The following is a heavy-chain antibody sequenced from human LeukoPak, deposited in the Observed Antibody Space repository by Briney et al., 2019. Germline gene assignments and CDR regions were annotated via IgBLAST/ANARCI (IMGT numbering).Heavy chain of an antibody. D-gene: IGHD5-18*01. J-gene: IGHJ1*01. V-gene: IGHV3-21*04. Sequence: PGGSLRLSCAASGFTFSSYSMNWVRQAPGKGLEWVSSISSSSSYIYYADSVKGRFTISRDNAKNSLYLQMNSLRAEDTALYYCAKGPSIGTAMVTGYFQHWGQGTLVTVSS. CDR1: GFTFSSYS. CDR2: ISSSSSYI. CDR3: AKGPSIGTAMVTGYFQH.